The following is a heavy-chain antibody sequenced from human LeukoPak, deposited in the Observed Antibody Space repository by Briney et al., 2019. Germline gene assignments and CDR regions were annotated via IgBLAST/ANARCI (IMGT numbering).Heavy chain of an antibody. V-gene: IGHV4-59*12. CDR1: GGSISSYY. D-gene: IGHD6-13*01. Sequence: PSETLSLTCTVSGGSISSYYWSWIRQPPGKGLEWIGYIYYSGSTNYNPSLKSRVTISVDTSKNQFSLKLSSVTAADTAVYYCARGPSFYSSSWYDYWGQGTLVTVTS. CDR2: IYYSGST. CDR3: ARGPSFYSSSWYDY. J-gene: IGHJ4*02.